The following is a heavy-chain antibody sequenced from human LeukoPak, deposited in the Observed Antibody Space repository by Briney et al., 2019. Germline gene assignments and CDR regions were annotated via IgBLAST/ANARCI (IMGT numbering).Heavy chain of an antibody. J-gene: IGHJ4*02. CDR2: ISPDGSTT. CDR1: GFTFSRYW. V-gene: IGHV3-74*03. CDR3: TTVLSSNRYYLCDY. D-gene: IGHD3-10*01. Sequence: GGSLRLSCAASGFTFSRYWMHWVRHAPGKVLMWVSRISPDGSTTLYADSVKGRFTISRDNAKNTLYLQMNSLGAEDTAVYYCTTVLSSNRYYLCDYWGQGTLVTVSS.